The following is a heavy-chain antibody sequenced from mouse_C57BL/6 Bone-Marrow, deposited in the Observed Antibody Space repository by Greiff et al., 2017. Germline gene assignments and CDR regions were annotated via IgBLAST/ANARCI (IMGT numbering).Heavy chain of an antibody. J-gene: IGHJ2*01. D-gene: IGHD1-1*01. CDR2: ISDGGSYT. CDR3: AREGGSSSFDC. Sequence: EVKLVESGGGLVKPGGSLKLSCAASGFTFSSYAMSWVRQTPDKRLEWVATISDGGSYTYYPDNVKGRFTISRDNAKNNLYLQMSHLKSEDTAMYYCAREGGSSSFDCWGQGTTLTVSS. CDR1: GFTFSSYA. V-gene: IGHV5-4*01.